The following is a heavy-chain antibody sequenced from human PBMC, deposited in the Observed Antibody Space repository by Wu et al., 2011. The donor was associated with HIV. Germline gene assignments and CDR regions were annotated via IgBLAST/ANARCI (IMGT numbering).Heavy chain of an antibody. CDR3: ASRAYSSPAGSYYYYYMDV. CDR2: MHPNSGNT. J-gene: IGHJ6*03. V-gene: IGHV1-8*02. CDR1: GYTFSSYD. Sequence: QVQLVQSGAEVKKPGASVKVSCKASGYTFSSYDINWVRQATGQGLEWMGWMHPNSGNTGYAQKFQDRVTMTRNTSISTAYMELSSLRSEDTAVYYCASRAYSSPAGSYYYYYMDVWGKGTTVTVSS. D-gene: IGHD6-13*01.